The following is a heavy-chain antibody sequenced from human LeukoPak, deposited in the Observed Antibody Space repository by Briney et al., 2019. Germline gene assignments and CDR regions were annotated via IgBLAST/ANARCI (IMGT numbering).Heavy chain of an antibody. D-gene: IGHD6-19*01. CDR1: AFTFSSYA. J-gene: IGHJ4*02. CDR2: VHKGGAHT. V-gene: IGHV3-23*01. CDR3: AKCGSGWSHFDY. Sequence: GRSLSLSCAASAFTFSSYAMRWVSQAPGKGLEWVSTVHKGGAHTYYADSVKGRFTISRDNSKNTLFLQMDSLRADDTAVYYCAKCGSGWSHFDYSGQGTLVTVSS.